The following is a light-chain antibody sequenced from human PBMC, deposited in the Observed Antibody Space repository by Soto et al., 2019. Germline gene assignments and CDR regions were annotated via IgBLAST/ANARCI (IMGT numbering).Light chain of an antibody. CDR1: QSVSSW. CDR2: AAS. CDR3: QQANSCPWT. Sequence: QLTPAPSILSASVAAPVPITCRASQSVSSWLAWYQQKPGKAPKLLIYAASSLQSGVPSRFSGSGSGTDFTLTICCLQPEDFASYYCQQANSCPWTFGQGTKVDI. J-gene: IGKJ1*01. V-gene: IGKV1-12*01.